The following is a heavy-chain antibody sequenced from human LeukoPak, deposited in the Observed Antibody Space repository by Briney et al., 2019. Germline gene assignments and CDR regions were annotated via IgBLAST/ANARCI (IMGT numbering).Heavy chain of an antibody. CDR3: ARQKRLAVTETFDY. CDR2: IYPGDSES. V-gene: IGHV5-51*01. J-gene: IGHJ4*02. D-gene: IGHD6-19*01. Sequence: GESLKISCKGSGYXFTSYWIGWARQMPGKGLEWMGIIYPGDSESKYNPSLQGQVTISADKSISTAYLQWSSLKASDTAIYYCARQKRLAVTETFDYWGQGTLVTVSS. CDR1: GYXFTSYW.